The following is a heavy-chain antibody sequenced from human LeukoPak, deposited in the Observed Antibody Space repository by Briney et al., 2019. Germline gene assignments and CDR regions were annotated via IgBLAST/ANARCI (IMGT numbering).Heavy chain of an antibody. CDR2: FDPEDGET. CDR3: ARGTAMPKGDFDY. Sequence: EASVKVSCKVSGYTLTELSMHWVRQAPGKGLEWMGGFDPEDGETIYAQKFQGRVTMTEDTSTDTAYMELRSLRSDDTAVYYCARGTAMPKGDFDYWGQGTLVTVSS. J-gene: IGHJ4*02. V-gene: IGHV1-24*01. CDR1: GYTLTELS. D-gene: IGHD5-18*01.